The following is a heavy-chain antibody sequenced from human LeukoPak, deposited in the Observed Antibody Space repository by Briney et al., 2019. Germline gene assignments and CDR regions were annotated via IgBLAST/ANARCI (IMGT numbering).Heavy chain of an antibody. J-gene: IGHJ4*02. Sequence: GGSLRLSCAPSGFTFSIYSMNWVRQAPGKGLEWVSYISSSSSTIYYADSVKGRFTISRDNARNSLYLQMNSLRDEDTAVYYCARETPEYDWGQGTLVAVSS. D-gene: IGHD6-6*01. CDR2: ISSSSSTI. V-gene: IGHV3-48*02. CDR1: GFTFSIYS. CDR3: ARETPEYD.